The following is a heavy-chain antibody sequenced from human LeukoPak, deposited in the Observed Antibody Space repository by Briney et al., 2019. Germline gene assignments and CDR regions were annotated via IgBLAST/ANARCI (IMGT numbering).Heavy chain of an antibody. CDR3: ARGVKGRGYRCYFDY. CDR2: IIPIFGTA. CDR1: RGTFSSDA. Sequence: ASVKVSCKASRGTFSSDAISRVRQAPGQGLGWMGGIIPIFGTANYAQKFQGRVTITADESTSTTYRELSGLRSEDTGVYLCARGVKGRGYRCYFDYWGQGTLVTVSS. D-gene: IGHD5-12*01. J-gene: IGHJ4*02. V-gene: IGHV1-69*13.